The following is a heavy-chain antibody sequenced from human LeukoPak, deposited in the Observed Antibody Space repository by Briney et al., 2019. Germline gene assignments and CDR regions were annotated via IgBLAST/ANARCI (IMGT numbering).Heavy chain of an antibody. D-gene: IGHD1-26*01. CDR3: ATARQASGSYPPFDY. Sequence: GASVKVSCKVSGYTLTELSMHWVRQAPGKGLEWMGGFDPEDGETIYAQKFQGRVTMTEDTSTDTAYMELSSLRSEDTAVYYCATARQASGSYPPFDYWGQGTLVTVSS. CDR1: GYTLTELS. CDR2: FDPEDGET. V-gene: IGHV1-24*01. J-gene: IGHJ4*02.